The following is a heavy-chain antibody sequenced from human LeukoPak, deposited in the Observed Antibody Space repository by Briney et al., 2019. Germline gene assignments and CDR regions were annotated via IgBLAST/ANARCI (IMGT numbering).Heavy chain of an antibody. V-gene: IGHV1-2*02. CDR1: GYTFTSYG. D-gene: IGHD1-26*01. CDR2: INPNSGGT. J-gene: IGHJ5*02. CDR3: ARGGSGSYFRSWFDP. Sequence: ASVKVSCKASGYTFTSYGISWVRQAPGQGLEWMGWINPNSGGTNYAQKFQGRVTMTRDTSISTAYMELSRLRSDDTAVYYCARGGSGSYFRSWFDPWGQGTLVTVSS.